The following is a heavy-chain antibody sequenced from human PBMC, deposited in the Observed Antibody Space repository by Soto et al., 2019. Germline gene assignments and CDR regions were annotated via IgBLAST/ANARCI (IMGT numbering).Heavy chain of an antibody. CDR3: AHITYASGPGGFDY. CDR1: GFSLSTSGVG. D-gene: IGHD3-10*01. V-gene: IGHV2-5*02. CDR2: IYWDDDK. J-gene: IGHJ4*02. Sequence: QITLKESGPTLVKPTQTLTLTCAFSGFSLSTSGVGVGWIRQPPGKALEWLALIYWDDDKRYSPSLKSRLTITKDTSKKQVVLTMTNMDPVDTATYYCAHITYASGPGGFDYWGQGTLVTVSS.